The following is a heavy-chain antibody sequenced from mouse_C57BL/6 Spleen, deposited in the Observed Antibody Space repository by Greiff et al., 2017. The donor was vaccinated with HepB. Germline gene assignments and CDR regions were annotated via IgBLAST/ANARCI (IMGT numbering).Heavy chain of an antibody. Sequence: VQLQQSGAELARPGASVKLSCKASGYTFTSYGISWVKQRTGQGLEWIGEIYPRSGNTYYNEKFKGKATLTADKSSSTAYMELRSLTSEDSAVYFCARKTTVVATHYFDYWGQGTTLTVSS. V-gene: IGHV1-81*01. CDR3: ARKTTVVATHYFDY. J-gene: IGHJ2*01. CDR2: IYPRSGNT. CDR1: GYTFTSYG. D-gene: IGHD1-1*01.